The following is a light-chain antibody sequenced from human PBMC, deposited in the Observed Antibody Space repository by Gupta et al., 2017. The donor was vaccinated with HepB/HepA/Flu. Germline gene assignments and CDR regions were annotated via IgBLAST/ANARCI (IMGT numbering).Light chain of an antibody. CDR2: DAS. Sequence: EIVLTQSTATLSLSPGDRVTLSCRASQSVGSYLAWYQQKPGQAPRLLIYDASNRATGIPARFSGSGSGTDFTLTISSLEPEDFAVYYCQQRSNWPITFGQGTRLQIK. V-gene: IGKV3-11*01. CDR1: QSVGSY. CDR3: QQRSNWPIT. J-gene: IGKJ5*01.